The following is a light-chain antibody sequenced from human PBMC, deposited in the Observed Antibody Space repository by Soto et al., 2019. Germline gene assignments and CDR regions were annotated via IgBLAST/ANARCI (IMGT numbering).Light chain of an antibody. CDR1: QSVSSSY. CDR2: DAS. J-gene: IGKJ1*01. V-gene: IGKV3D-7*01. Sequence: EIVFTQSPGTLSLSPGERATRSCRASQSVSSSYLSWYQQKPGQAPRLLIYDASNRATGIPARFSGSGSGTEFTLTISSLQPEDFATYYCQQLNNYPRTFGQGTKVDIK. CDR3: QQLNNYPRT.